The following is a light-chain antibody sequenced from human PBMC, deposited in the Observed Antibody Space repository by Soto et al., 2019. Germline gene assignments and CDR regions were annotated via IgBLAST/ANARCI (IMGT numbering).Light chain of an antibody. CDR1: SSNIGSNY. Sequence: VLTQPPSASGAPGQRGTISCSGSSSNIGSNYVSWYQQLPGTAPKLLIYRNNQRPSGVPDRFSGSKSGTSASLAISGLRSEDEADYYCAAWDDSLSGAVFGGGTQLTVL. CDR2: RNN. J-gene: IGLJ7*01. V-gene: IGLV1-47*01. CDR3: AAWDDSLSGAV.